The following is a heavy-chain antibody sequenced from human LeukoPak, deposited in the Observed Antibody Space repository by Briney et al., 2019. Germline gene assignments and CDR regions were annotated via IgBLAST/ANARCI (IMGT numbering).Heavy chain of an antibody. V-gene: IGHV4-38-2*02. Sequence: PSETLSLTCTVSGYSISSGYYWGWIRQPPGKGLEWIGSIYHSGSTYYNPSLKSRVTISVDTSKNQFSLKLSSVTAADTAVYYCASGGIAAAGIADYWGQGTLVTVSS. CDR1: GYSISSGYY. CDR2: IYHSGST. CDR3: ASGGIAAAGIADY. D-gene: IGHD6-13*01. J-gene: IGHJ4*02.